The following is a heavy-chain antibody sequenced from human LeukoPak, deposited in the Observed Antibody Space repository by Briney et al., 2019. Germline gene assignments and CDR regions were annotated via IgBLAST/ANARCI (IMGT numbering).Heavy chain of an antibody. V-gene: IGHV3-30*02. J-gene: IGHJ6*03. CDR1: GFTFSNFG. CDR2: IRFDGTSK. Sequence: GGSLRRSCAASGFTFSNFGMHWVRQAPGKGLEWVAFIRFDGTSKFYADSVKARFTISRDNSQNTVSLQLNNLRIEDTALYYCAKTSFYMDVWGKGTTVTVSS. CDR3: AKTSFYMDV.